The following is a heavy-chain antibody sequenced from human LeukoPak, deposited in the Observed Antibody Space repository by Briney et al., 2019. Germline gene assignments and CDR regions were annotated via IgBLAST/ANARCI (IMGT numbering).Heavy chain of an antibody. D-gene: IGHD6-19*01. CDR3: ARDYEEEPQLKPGSGWYRPLYYGMDV. CDR1: GYTFTSYY. Sequence: ASVKVSCKASGYTFTSYYMHWVRQAPGQGLEWMGIINPSDGSTSYAQKFQGRVTMTRDTSTSTVYMELSSLRSDDTAVYYCARDYEEEPQLKPGSGWYRPLYYGMDVWGQGTTVTVSS. CDR2: INPSDGST. V-gene: IGHV1-46*01. J-gene: IGHJ6*02.